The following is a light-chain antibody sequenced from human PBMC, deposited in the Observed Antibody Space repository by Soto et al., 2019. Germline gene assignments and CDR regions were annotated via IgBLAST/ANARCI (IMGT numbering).Light chain of an antibody. CDR1: RNINER. V-gene: IGKV1-5*01. CDR2: DAH. J-gene: IGKJ1*01. CDR3: LHYDSYSRT. Sequence: DIQVTQSPSTVSASIGDRVTITCRTSRNINERLAWYQHKPGTAPRLLIYDAHMLDSGAPIRFSGSGSGTEFTLTISGLQASDFATYYCLHYDSYSRTFGPGTRVDI.